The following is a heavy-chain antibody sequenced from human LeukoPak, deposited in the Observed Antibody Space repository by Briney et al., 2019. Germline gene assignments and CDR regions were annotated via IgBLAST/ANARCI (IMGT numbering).Heavy chain of an antibody. CDR1: GYTFTSYD. Sequence: VASVKVSCKASGYTFTSYDINWVRQATGQGLEWMGWMNPNSGNTGYAQKFQGRVTITRNTSISTAYMELSSLRSEDTAVYYCARGRIQLWFRGFYYYYYMDVWGKGTTVTVSS. CDR3: ARGRIQLWFRGFYYYYYMDV. D-gene: IGHD5-18*01. CDR2: MNPNSGNT. V-gene: IGHV1-8*03. J-gene: IGHJ6*03.